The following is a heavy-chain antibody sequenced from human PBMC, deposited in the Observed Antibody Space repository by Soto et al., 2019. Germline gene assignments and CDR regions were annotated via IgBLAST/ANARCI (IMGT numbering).Heavy chain of an antibody. CDR2: IYPGDSDT. D-gene: IGHD2-15*01. J-gene: IGHJ4*02. Sequence: PVESLKISCNGSGYSFTSYWVGWVRQMPWKGLEWMGIIYPGDSDTRYSPSFQGQVTISADKSISTAYLQWSSLKASDTAMYYCARGYCSGGSCYSRLYFDYWGQGTLVTVSS. CDR3: ARGYCSGGSCYSRLYFDY. V-gene: IGHV5-51*01. CDR1: GYSFTSYW.